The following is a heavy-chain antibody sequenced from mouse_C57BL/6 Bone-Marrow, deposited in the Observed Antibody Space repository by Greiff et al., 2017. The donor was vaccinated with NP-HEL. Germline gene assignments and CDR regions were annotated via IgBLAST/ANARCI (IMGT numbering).Heavy chain of an antibody. CDR1: GYTFTDYT. V-gene: IGHV1-78*01. D-gene: IGHD1-1*01. CDR2: IYPRDGST. J-gene: IGHJ2*01. Sequence: VQLQQSDAELVKPGASVKISCKVSGYTFTDYTIHWMKQRPEQGLEWIGYIYPRDGSTKYNEKFKGKATLTADKSSSTAYMQLNSLTSEDSAVYFCARVGYYGSSPFDYWGQGTTLTVSS. CDR3: ARVGYYGSSPFDY.